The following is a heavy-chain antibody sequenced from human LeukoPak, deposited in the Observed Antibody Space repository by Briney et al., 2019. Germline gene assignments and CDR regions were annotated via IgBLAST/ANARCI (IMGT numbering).Heavy chain of an antibody. CDR2: IIPIFGTA. CDR3: ARVSSSSSYYYYYMDV. D-gene: IGHD6-6*01. V-gene: IGHV1-69*05. CDR1: GGTFSSYA. J-gene: IGHJ6*03. Sequence: GSSVRVSCKASGGTFSSYATSWVRQAPGQGLEWMGRIIPIFGTANYAQKFQGRVTITTDESTSTAYMELSSLRSEDTAVYYCARVSSSSSYYYYYMDVWGKGTTVTVSS.